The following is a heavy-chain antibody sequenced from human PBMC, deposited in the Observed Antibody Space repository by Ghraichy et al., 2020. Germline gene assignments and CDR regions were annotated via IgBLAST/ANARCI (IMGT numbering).Heavy chain of an antibody. D-gene: IGHD2-2*01. CDR3: ARDASRYSYYYGMDV. CDR1: GYTFTSYG. CDR2: ISAYNGNT. Sequence: ASVKGSCKASGYTFTSYGISWVRQAPGQGLEWMGWISAYNGNTNYAQKLQGRVTMTTDTSTSTAYMELRSLRSDDTAVYYCARDASRYSYYYGMDVWGQGTTVTVSS. V-gene: IGHV1-18*01. J-gene: IGHJ6*02.